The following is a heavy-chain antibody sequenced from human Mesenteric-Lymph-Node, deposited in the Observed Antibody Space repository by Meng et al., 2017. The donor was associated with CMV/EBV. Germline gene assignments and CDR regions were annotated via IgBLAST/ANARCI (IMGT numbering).Heavy chain of an antibody. J-gene: IGHJ5*02. D-gene: IGHD3-3*01. V-gene: IGHV1-46*01. CDR1: GYTFTSYY. CDR3: ARVPGPRFLGWLLSNGGDNWFDP. CDR2: INPSGGST. Sequence: ASVKVSCKASGYTFTSYYMHCVRQAPGQGLEWMGIINPSGGSTSYAQKFQGRVTMTRDTSTSTVYMELSSLRSEDTAVYYCARVPGPRFLGWLLSNGGDNWFDPWGQGTLVTVSS.